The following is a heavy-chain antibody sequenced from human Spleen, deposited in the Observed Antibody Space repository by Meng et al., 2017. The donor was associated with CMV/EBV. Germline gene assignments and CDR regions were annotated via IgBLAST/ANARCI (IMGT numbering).Heavy chain of an antibody. J-gene: IGHJ4*02. CDR1: GFTFSSYA. CDR2: ISGNGGST. CDR3: AKMSMFDTPLAYCGGDCYSGIDY. Sequence: GESLKISCAASGFTFSSYAMSWVRQAPGKGLEWVSAISGNGGSTYYADSVKGRFTISRDNSKNTLYLQMNSLRAEDTAVYYCAKMSMFDTPLAYCGGDCYSGIDYWGQGTLVTVSS. D-gene: IGHD2-21*01. V-gene: IGHV3-23*01.